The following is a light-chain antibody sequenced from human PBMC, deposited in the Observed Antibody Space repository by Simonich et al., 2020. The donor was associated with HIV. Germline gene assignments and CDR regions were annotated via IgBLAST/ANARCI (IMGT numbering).Light chain of an antibody. CDR3: SSYVGTNSV. J-gene: IGLJ2*01. CDR1: SRDIGAFNY. V-gene: IGLV2-8*01. CDR2: EVN. Sequence: QSALTQPPSASGSPGQPVPIPSPGPSRDIGAFNYFSWYQTHPGKAPKLILYEVNQRTSGVLHRFSGSTSGNTASLTVSGLQAEDEADYYCSSYVGTNSVFGGGTKLTVL.